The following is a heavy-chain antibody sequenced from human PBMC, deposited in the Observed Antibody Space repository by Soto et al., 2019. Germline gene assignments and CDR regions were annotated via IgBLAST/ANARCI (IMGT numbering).Heavy chain of an antibody. CDR1: GGSISSSSYY. CDR2: IYYSGST. V-gene: IGHV4-39*02. J-gene: IGHJ6*03. D-gene: IGHD3-10*01. Sequence: SETLSLTCTVSGGSISSSSYYWGWIRQPPGKGLEWIGSIYYSGSTYYNPSLKSRVTISVDTSKNQFSLKLSSVTAADTAVYYCARERPEFDYYYYYYMDVWGKGTTVTVSS. CDR3: ARERPEFDYYYYYYMDV.